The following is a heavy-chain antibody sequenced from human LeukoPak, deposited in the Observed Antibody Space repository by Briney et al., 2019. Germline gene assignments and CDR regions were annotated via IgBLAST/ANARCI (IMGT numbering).Heavy chain of an antibody. V-gene: IGHV3-23*01. CDR1: GFTISSYG. J-gene: IGHJ6*03. D-gene: IGHD3-10*01. Sequence: TGRSLRLPCAASGFTISSYGMSWVRQAPGKSMEWVSAVSGSGGSTYYADSVKGRFTISRDNSKNTLYLQMNSLRAEDTAVYYCAKGVNTMVRGVDYYYYYMDVWGKGTTVTISS. CDR3: AKGVNTMVRGVDYYYYYMDV. CDR2: VSGSGGST.